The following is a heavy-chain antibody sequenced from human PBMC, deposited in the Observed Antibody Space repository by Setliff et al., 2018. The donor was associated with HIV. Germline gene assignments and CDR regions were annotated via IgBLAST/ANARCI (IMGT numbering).Heavy chain of an antibody. Sequence: SETLSLTCAVHGGPLTDHYWNWIRQSPGKGLEWIAEVHHTGYLNYNPSLKSRVTIPRDPSTKQFSLKMTSMTAADTAVYYCARVREGFLPYDAFEIWGQGTMVTVSS. CDR1: GGPLTDHY. CDR2: VHHTGYL. J-gene: IGHJ3*02. V-gene: IGHV4-34*01. CDR3: ARVREGFLPYDAFEI. D-gene: IGHD3-3*01.